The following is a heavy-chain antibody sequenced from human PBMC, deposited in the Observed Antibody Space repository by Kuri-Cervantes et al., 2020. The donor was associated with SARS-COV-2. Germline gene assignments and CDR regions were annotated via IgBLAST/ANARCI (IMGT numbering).Heavy chain of an antibody. V-gene: IGHV4-38-2*02. J-gene: IGHJ6*03. Sequence: SETLSLTCTVSGYSISSGYYWGWIRQPPGKGLEWIGSIYTSGSTNYNPSLKSRVTMSVDTSKNQFSLKLSSVTAADTAVYYCARATTVTTNYYYYYYMDVWGKGTTVTVSS. CDR3: ARATTVTTNYYYYYYMDV. CDR2: IYTSGST. D-gene: IGHD4-17*01. CDR1: GYSISSGYY.